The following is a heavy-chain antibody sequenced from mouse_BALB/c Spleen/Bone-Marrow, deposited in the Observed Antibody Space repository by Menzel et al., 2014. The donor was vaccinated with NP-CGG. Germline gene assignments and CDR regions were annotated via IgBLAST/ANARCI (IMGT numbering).Heavy chain of an antibody. D-gene: IGHD2-2*01. CDR3: TRSGTSWLRRSWYFDV. J-gene: IGHJ1*01. Sequence: QVQLQQPGAELVKPGASVKLSCKASGYTFTSYYMYWVKQRPGQGLEWIGEINPSNGGTNFNEKFKSKATLTVDKSSSTAYMQLSSLTSEDSAVYYCTRSGTSWLRRSWYFDVWGAGTTVTVSS. CDR1: GYTFTSYY. CDR2: INPSNGGT. V-gene: IGHV1S81*02.